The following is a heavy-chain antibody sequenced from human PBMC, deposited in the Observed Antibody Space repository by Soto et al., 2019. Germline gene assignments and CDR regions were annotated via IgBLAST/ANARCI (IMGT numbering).Heavy chain of an antibody. CDR3: AKASAPGGTYFPLWF. CDR2: ISGSGGST. D-gene: IGHD1-26*01. J-gene: IGHJ4*02. CDR1: GFTFSSYG. V-gene: IGHV3-23*01. Sequence: GALRLSCADSGFTFSSYGMSWVRQAPGKGLEWVSSISGSGGSTYYADSVKGRFTISRDNSKNTLYLQMNSLRAEDTAVYYCAKASAPGGTYFPLWFWGQGTLVTVSS.